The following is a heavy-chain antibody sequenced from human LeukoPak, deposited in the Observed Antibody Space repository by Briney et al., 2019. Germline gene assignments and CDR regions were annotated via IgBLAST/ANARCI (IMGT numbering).Heavy chain of an antibody. V-gene: IGHV4-30-2*01. CDR3: ARRSPAGTCYYMDV. CDR2: IYHSGST. D-gene: IGHD1-1*01. CDR1: GGSISSGGYY. J-gene: IGHJ6*03. Sequence: SQTLSLTCTVSGGSISSGGYYWSWIRQPPGKGLEWIGYIYHSGSTYYNPSLKSRVTISVDRSKNQFSLKLSSVTAADTAVYYCARRSPAGTCYYMDVWGKGTTVTVSS.